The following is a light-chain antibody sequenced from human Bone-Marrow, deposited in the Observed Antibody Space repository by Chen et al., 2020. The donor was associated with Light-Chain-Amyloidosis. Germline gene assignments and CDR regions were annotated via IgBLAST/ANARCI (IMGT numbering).Light chain of an antibody. CDR3: QQYGTSPLT. CDR1: QTISSNY. Sequence: EIVLTQSPVTLSLSPGEGANLSCRASQTISSNYLTWYQQKFGQAPRLLIYGSSSRATGIPDRFTVSGSGTDFTLTINRLEPEDFAMYYCQQYGTSPLTFGGGTKVEIK. V-gene: IGKV3-20*01. J-gene: IGKJ4*01. CDR2: GSS.